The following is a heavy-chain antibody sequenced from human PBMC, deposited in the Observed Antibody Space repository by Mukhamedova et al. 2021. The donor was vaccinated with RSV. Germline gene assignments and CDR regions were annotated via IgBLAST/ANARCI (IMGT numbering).Heavy chain of an antibody. Sequence: LKSRVTISVDTSRNQFSLEVTSVTAADTAVYYCARSPSGVGDFDYWGQGTLVTVSS. CDR3: ARSPSGVGDFDY. V-gene: IGHV4-59*01. J-gene: IGHJ4*02. D-gene: IGHD2-8*01.